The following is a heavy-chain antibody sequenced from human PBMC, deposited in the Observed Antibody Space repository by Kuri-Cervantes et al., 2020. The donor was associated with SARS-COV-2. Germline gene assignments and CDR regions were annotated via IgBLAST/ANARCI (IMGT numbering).Heavy chain of an antibody. V-gene: IGHV3-7*01. CDR3: ARDGGYSYGYQDY. Sequence: GESLKISCAASGFTFSSYAMSWVRQAPGKGLEWVANIKQDGSEKYYVDSVKGRFTISRDNSKNTLYLQMNSLRAEDTAVYYCARDGGYSYGYQDYWGQGTLVTVSS. J-gene: IGHJ4*02. D-gene: IGHD5-18*01. CDR2: IKQDGSEK. CDR1: GFTFSSYA.